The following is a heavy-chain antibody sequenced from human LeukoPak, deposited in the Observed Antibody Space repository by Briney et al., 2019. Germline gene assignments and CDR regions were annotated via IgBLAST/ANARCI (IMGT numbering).Heavy chain of an antibody. V-gene: IGHV3-48*01. CDR3: ARVGGGASGSYYPFDY. Sequence: GGSLRLSCVASGFTFSSYSMNWVRQAPGKGLEWVSYISDSSSTIYYADSVKGRFTISRDNSKNTLYLQMNSLRVEDTAVYYCARVGGGASGSYYPFDYWGQGTLVTVSS. J-gene: IGHJ4*02. CDR1: GFTFSSYS. CDR2: ISDSSSTI. D-gene: IGHD1-26*01.